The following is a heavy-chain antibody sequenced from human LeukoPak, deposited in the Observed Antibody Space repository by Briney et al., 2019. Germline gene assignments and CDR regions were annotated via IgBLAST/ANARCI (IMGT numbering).Heavy chain of an antibody. J-gene: IGHJ6*04. D-gene: IGHD2-2*02. CDR3: ARDGYNYAMDV. CDR2: INHDGTEK. Sequence: GGSLRLSCTASGFTFRAHWMTWVRQAPGKGLEWVANINHDGTEKNSIDSAKGRFTISRDNTKNSLYLQMNSLGAEDAAVYFCARDGYNYAMDVWGKGTTVTVSS. CDR1: GFTFRAHW. V-gene: IGHV3-7*03.